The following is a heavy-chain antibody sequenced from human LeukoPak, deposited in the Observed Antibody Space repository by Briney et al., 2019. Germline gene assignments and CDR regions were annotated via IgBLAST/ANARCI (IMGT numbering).Heavy chain of an antibody. Sequence: ASVKVSCKAAGYTFISYGISWVRQAPGQGLEWMGWISAYNGDTDYAQKLQGRVTVTTDTSTTTAYMELRSLRSDDTAVYYCARYAYYYDSSGSDDYWGQGTLVTVSS. CDR3: ARYAYYYDSSGSDDY. CDR1: GYTFISYG. D-gene: IGHD3-22*01. J-gene: IGHJ4*02. V-gene: IGHV1-18*01. CDR2: ISAYNGDT.